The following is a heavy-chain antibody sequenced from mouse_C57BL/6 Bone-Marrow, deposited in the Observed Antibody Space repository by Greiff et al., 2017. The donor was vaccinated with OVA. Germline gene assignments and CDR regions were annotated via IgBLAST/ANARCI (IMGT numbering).Heavy chain of an antibody. D-gene: IGHD2-1*01. CDR1: GFTFSSYG. V-gene: IGHV5-6*01. CDR2: ISSGGSYT. CDR3: ARQGWYPYYYAMDY. Sequence: EVKLMESGGDLVKPGGSLKLSCAASGFTFSSYGMSWVRQTPDKRLEWVATISSGGSYTYYPDSVKGRFTISRDNAKNTLYLQMSSLKSEDTAMYNCARQGWYPYYYAMDYWGQGTSVTVSS. J-gene: IGHJ4*01.